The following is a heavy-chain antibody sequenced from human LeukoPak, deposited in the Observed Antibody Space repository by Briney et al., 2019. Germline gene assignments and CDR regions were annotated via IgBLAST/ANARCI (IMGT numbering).Heavy chain of an antibody. J-gene: IGHJ5*02. Sequence: GESLKISCKGSGYRFTSYWIGWVRQMPGKGLEWMGIIYPGDSDTRYRPSFQGQVTISAAQSISTAYLQWSSLKASDTAMYYCARHVTLGVGYSYACDPRGGWFDPWGQGTLVTVSS. CDR1: GYRFTSYW. CDR3: ARHVTLGVGYSYACDPRGGWFDP. CDR2: IYPGDSDT. V-gene: IGHV5-51*01. D-gene: IGHD5-18*01.